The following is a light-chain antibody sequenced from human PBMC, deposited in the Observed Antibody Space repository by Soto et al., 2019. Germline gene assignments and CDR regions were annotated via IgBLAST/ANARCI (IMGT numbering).Light chain of an antibody. CDR1: SSDVGGYNY. V-gene: IGLV2-23*02. J-gene: IGLJ3*02. Sequence: QSVLTQPASVSGSPGQSITISCTGTSSDVGGYNYVSWYQQHPDKAPKLMIYEVSKRPSGVSNRFSGSKSGNTASLTISGLQAEDEADYYCCSYAGSSTWVFGRGTKLTVL. CDR2: EVS. CDR3: CSYAGSSTWV.